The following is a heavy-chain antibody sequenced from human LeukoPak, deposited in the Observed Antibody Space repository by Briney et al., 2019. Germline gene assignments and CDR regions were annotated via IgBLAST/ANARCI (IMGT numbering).Heavy chain of an antibody. CDR1: GFTFSSYE. D-gene: IGHD1-26*01. J-gene: IGHJ4*02. CDR2: ISSSGSTI. V-gene: IGHV3-48*03. Sequence: GGSLRLSCAASGFTFSSYEMNWVRQAPGKGLEWVSYISSSGSTIYYADSVKGRFTISRDNAKNSLYLQMNSLRAEDTAVYYCARDRVSGSYGDYWGQGTLVTVSS. CDR3: ARDRVSGSYGDY.